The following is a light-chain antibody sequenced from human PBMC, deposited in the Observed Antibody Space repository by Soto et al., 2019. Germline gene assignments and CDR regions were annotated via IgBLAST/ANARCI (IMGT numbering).Light chain of an antibody. CDR3: QQYESYPMT. CDR2: KAS. V-gene: IGKV1-5*03. CDR1: QSISSW. Sequence: DSQMTQYPSTLSASIGDRVTITCRAGQSISSWLAWYQQKPGKAPKLLISKASTLQSGVPPRFSGSGSGTEFALTISSLQPDDFANYYCQQYESYPMTFGGGTKVEIK. J-gene: IGKJ4*01.